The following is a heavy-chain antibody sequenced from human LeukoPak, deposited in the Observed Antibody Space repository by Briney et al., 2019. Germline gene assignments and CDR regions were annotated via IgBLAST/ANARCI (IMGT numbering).Heavy chain of an antibody. CDR3: ARYGVNPYYYDSSGYYYPVNYYYYYMDV. CDR2: IYYSGST. CDR1: GGSISSYY. Sequence: SETLSLTCTVSGGSISSYYWSWIRQPPGKGLEWIGYIYYSGSTNYNPSLKSRVTTSVDTSKNQFSLKLSSVTAADTAVYYCARYGVNPYYYDSSGYYYPVNYYYYYMDVWGKGTTVTVSS. J-gene: IGHJ6*03. V-gene: IGHV4-59*01. D-gene: IGHD3-22*01.